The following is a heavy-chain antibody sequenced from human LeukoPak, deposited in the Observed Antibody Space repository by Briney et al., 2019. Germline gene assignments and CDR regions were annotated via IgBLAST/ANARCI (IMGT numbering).Heavy chain of an antibody. CDR1: GFTFSNYG. CDR2: IWIDGSNK. J-gene: IGHJ4*02. CDR3: ARVSYCSSSDCSFDY. D-gene: IGHD2-2*01. V-gene: IGHV3-33*01. Sequence: PGRSLRLSCAASGFTFSNYGMHWVRQAPGKGLEWVAVIWIDGSNKYYADSVKGRFTISRDNYKNTLYLQMNSLRAEDTAVYYCARVSYCSSSDCSFDYWGEGTLVSVSS.